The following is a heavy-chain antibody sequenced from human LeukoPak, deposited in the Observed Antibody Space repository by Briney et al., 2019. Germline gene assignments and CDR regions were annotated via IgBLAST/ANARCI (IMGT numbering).Heavy chain of an antibody. CDR1: GGSISSYY. D-gene: IGHD4-23*01. CDR3: ARDTYGGSNFDY. J-gene: IGHJ4*02. V-gene: IGHV4-59*12. CDR2: IYYSGST. Sequence: PSETLSLTCTVSGGSISSYYWSWIRQPPGKGLEWIGYIYYSGSTYYNPSLKSRVTISVDTSKNQFSLKLSSVTAADTAVYYCARDTYGGSNFDYWGQGTLVTVSS.